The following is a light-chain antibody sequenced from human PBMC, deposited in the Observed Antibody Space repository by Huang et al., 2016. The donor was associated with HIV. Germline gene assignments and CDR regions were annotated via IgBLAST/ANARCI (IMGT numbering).Light chain of an antibody. CDR3: QQYYRTPRT. CDR1: QSVLYSSNNKNY. V-gene: IGKV4-1*01. Sequence: DIVMTQSPDSLAVSLGERATINCKSSQSVLYSSNNKNYLGWYQQKSVKPPKLLIYWASTREFGVPDRFSGSGSGTDFTLTISSLQAEDVAVYYCQQYYRTPRTFGQGTKVEIK. CDR2: WAS. J-gene: IGKJ1*01.